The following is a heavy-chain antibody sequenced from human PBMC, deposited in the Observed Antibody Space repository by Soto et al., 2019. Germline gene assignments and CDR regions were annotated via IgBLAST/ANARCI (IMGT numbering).Heavy chain of an antibody. CDR2: ISSSSSDT. D-gene: IGHD1-26*01. V-gene: IGHV3-11*06. Sequence: GGSLRLSCAASGFTFSDYYMSWIRQAPGKGLEWVSYISSSSSDTNYADSVRGRFTISRDNAKNSLYLQMDGLRAEDTAVYYCVRDIARVGDTYYYDYWGQGTLVTVSS. CDR3: VRDIARVGDTYYYDY. CDR1: GFTFSDYY. J-gene: IGHJ4*02.